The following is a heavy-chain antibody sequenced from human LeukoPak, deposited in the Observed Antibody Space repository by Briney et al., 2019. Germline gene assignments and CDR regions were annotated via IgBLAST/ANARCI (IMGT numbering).Heavy chain of an antibody. CDR2: INDSGST. CDR3: ASNKDGGGYDY. Sequence: SETLSLTCAVYGGSFSGYYWSWIRQPPGKGLEWIGEINDSGSTNYNPTLKSRVTISVDTSKNQFSLKLSSVTAADTAVYYWASNKDGGGYDYWGQGTLVTVSS. D-gene: IGHD2-15*01. V-gene: IGHV4-34*01. J-gene: IGHJ4*02. CDR1: GGSFSGYY.